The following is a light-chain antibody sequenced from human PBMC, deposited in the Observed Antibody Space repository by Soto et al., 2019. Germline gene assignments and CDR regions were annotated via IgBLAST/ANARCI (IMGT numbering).Light chain of an antibody. Sequence: EIVLTQSPGTLSLSPGERATLSCRASQSISSTYLAWYQQKPGQAPRLLIFGASSRATGIPDRFSGSGSGTDFTLTISRLEPEDLAVYSCQHYSSSVWTFGQGTKVEIK. CDR3: QHYSSSVWT. V-gene: IGKV3-20*01. CDR1: QSISSTY. CDR2: GAS. J-gene: IGKJ1*01.